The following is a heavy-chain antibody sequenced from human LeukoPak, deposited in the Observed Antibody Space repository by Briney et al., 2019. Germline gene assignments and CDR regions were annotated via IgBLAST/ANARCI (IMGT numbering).Heavy chain of an antibody. V-gene: IGHV3-11*06. J-gene: IGHJ4*02. CDR3: ARDPPYCTSNSCYGGFDY. Sequence: PGGSLRLSCAASGFTFSDYYMSWIRQAPGKGLEWVSYISSSSSYTNYADSVKGRFTISRDNARDSLYLQMNSLRDEDTAVYYCARDPPYCTSNSCYGGFDYWGQGTLVTVSS. CDR1: GFTFSDYY. D-gene: IGHD2-2*01. CDR2: ISSSSSYT.